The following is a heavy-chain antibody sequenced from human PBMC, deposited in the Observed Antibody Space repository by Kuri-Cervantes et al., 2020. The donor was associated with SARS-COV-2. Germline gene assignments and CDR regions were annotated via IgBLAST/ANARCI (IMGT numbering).Heavy chain of an antibody. CDR1: GGSISDHY. Sequence: SETLSLTCPVSGGSISDHYWSWIRQSPGKGLEWIGYIYDSGTTNYNPSLKSRVSVSVDKSKNHFSLWLSSVTAADTAVYYCARDLDGQLSSTGPGYWGQGTLVTVSS. CDR3: ARDLDGQLSSTGPGY. V-gene: IGHV4-59*11. D-gene: IGHD5-18*01. J-gene: IGHJ4*02. CDR2: IYDSGTT.